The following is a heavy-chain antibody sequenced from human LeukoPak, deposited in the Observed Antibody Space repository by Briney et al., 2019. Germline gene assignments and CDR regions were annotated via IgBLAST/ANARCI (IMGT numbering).Heavy chain of an antibody. Sequence: PSETLSLTCAVYGGSFSGYYWSWIRQPPGKGLEWIGYIYYSGSTNYNPSLKSRATISVDTSKNQFSLKLSSVTAADTAVYYCARYARAYCGGDCQEWFDPWGQGTLVTVSS. V-gene: IGHV4-59*01. CDR1: GGSFSGYY. J-gene: IGHJ5*02. D-gene: IGHD2-21*02. CDR2: IYYSGST. CDR3: ARYARAYCGGDCQEWFDP.